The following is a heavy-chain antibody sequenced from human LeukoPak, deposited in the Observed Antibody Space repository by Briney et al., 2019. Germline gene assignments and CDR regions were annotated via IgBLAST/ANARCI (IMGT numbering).Heavy chain of an antibody. CDR1: GYSFTSYW. V-gene: IGHV5-51*01. J-gene: IGHJ3*01. D-gene: IGHD3-10*01. CDR2: VYPGDSEA. Sequence: GESLKISCKGSGYSFTSYWIGWVRQMPGKGLEWMGIVYPGDSEARYSPAFQGQVTISADKSTNTAYVQWTSLKASDTAMYYCARQRGSFISSNAFDVWGQGTVVTVSS. CDR3: ARQRGSFISSNAFDV.